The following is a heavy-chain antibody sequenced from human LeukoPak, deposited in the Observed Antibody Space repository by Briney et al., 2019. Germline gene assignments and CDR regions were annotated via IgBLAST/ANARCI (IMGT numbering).Heavy chain of an antibody. Sequence: GGSLRLSCAASGFSFSSNAMSWVRQTQGRGLEWVSTISGSGAATYYPDSARGRFTISRDNAKHTLYLQMNGLRAEDTAVYFCAKNPDVVIERIGTTFGHWGQGALVTVSA. CDR1: GFSFSSNA. CDR3: AKNPDVVIERIGTTFGH. CDR2: ISGSGAAT. V-gene: IGHV3-23*01. J-gene: IGHJ4*02. D-gene: IGHD1-1*01.